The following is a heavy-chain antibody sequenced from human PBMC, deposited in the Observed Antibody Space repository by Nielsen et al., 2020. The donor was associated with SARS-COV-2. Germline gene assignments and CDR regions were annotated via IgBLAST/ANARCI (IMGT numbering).Heavy chain of an antibody. V-gene: IGHV3-53*01. J-gene: IGHJ6*02. CDR2: IYSGGST. CDR3: ARADSSWYINYYYYGMDV. CDR1: GFTVSSNY. D-gene: IGHD6-13*01. Sequence: GESLKISCAASGFTVSSNYMSWVRQAPGKGLEWVSVIYSGGSTYYADSVKGRFTISRDNSKNTLYLQMNSLRAEDTAVYYCARADSSWYINYYYYGMDVWGQGTTVTVSS.